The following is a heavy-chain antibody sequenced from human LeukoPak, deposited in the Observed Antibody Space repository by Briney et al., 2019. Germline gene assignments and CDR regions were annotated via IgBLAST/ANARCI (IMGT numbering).Heavy chain of an antibody. CDR2: VHYSGSI. J-gene: IGHJ5*02. CDR3: ARERYYDILTQT. Sequence: SETLSLTCTVSGGSISSYYWSWIRQPPGKGLEWIGYVHYSGSINYNPSLKSRVTISVDTSKNQFSLKLSSVTAADTAVYYCARERYYDILTQTWGRGTLVTVSS. V-gene: IGHV4-59*12. D-gene: IGHD3-9*01. CDR1: GGSISSYY.